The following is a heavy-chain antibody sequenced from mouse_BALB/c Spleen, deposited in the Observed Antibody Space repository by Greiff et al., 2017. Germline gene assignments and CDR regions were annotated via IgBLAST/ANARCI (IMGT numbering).Heavy chain of an antibody. CDR1: GFNIKDTY. V-gene: IGHV14-3*02. Sequence: VQLSRSGAELVKPGASVKLSCTSSGFNIKDTYMPWVKHRPEQGLGWIGRFDPANGNTKYDPKFQGKATITADTSSNTAYLQLSSLTSEDTAVYYCARYAVRGRAYWGQGALVTVAA. J-gene: IGHJ3*01. CDR3: ARYAVRGRAY. D-gene: IGHD2-14*01. CDR2: FDPANGNT.